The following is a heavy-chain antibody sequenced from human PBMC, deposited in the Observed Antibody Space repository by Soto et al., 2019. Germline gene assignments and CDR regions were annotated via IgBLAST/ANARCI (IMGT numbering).Heavy chain of an antibody. Sequence: EVHLLEFGGGLVQRGGSLRLSCAASGFTFSNYAMNWVRQAPGKGLEWVSGITGSGGATFYADSVQGRFTISRDNSKNTVYLQVNSVRADDTAVYYCAKEYTSISKGSFDYWGQGALVTVSS. D-gene: IGHD2-2*02. J-gene: IGHJ4*02. CDR1: GFTFSNYA. V-gene: IGHV3-23*01. CDR3: AKEYTSISKGSFDY. CDR2: ITGSGGAT.